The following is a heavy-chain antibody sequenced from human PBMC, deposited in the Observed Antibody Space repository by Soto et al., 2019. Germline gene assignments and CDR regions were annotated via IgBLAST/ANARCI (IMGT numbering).Heavy chain of an antibody. Sequence: QVQLVQSGAEVKKPGSSVKVSCKASGGTFSSYTISWVRQAPGQGLEWMGRIIPILGIANYAQKFQGRVTITADKSTSTAYMELSSLRSEDTAVYYCARAATSSSWWNFDYWGQGTLVTVSS. CDR3: ARAATSSSWWNFDY. V-gene: IGHV1-69*02. CDR1: GGTFSSYT. CDR2: IIPILGIA. J-gene: IGHJ4*02. D-gene: IGHD6-13*01.